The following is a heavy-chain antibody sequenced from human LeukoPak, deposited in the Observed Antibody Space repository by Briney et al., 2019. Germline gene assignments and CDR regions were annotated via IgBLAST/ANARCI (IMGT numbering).Heavy chain of an antibody. J-gene: IGHJ1*01. V-gene: IGHV6-1*01. Sequence: SQTLSLTCAISGDSVSSNSAAWNWIRQSPSRGLEWLGRTYYRPKWYNDYAVSVKSRITINPDTSKNQFSLQLNSVTPEDTAVYYCARETGRIAARPGYFQHWGQGTLVTVSS. CDR1: GDSVSSNSAA. D-gene: IGHD6-6*01. CDR3: ARETGRIAARPGYFQH. CDR2: TYYRPKWYN.